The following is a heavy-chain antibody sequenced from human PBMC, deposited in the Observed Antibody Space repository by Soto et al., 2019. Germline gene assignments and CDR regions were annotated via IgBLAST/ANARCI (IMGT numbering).Heavy chain of an antibody. J-gene: IGHJ4*02. CDR1: GFSLSTSGVG. CDR3: VHKGGGDRILDY. CDR2: IYWDDYK. V-gene: IGHV2-5*02. D-gene: IGHD3-16*01. Sequence: QITLKESGPALVKPTQTLTLTCTFSGFSLSTSGVGVGWIRQPPGEALEWLALIYWDDYKHFSPSLESRLTNPKDTSKNPVVLKMTKMDPVDTATYYCVHKGGGDRILDYWGQGTLVTVSS.